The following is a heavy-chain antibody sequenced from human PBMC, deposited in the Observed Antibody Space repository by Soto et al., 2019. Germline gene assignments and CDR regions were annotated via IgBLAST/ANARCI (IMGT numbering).Heavy chain of an antibody. D-gene: IGHD3-9*01. CDR2: IIPILGIA. CDR1: GGTFSSYT. CDR3: ARRVDPEGYYYYGMDV. Sequence: SVKVSCKASGGTFSSYTISWVRQAPGQGLEWTGRIIPILGIANYAQKFQGRVTITADKSTSTAYMELSSLRSEDTAVYYCARRVDPEGYYYYGMDVWGQGTTVTVSS. J-gene: IGHJ6*02. V-gene: IGHV1-69*02.